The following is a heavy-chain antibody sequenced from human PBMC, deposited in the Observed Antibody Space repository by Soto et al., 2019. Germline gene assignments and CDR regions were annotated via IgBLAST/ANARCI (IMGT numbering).Heavy chain of an antibody. CDR3: ARGGYGDYGPFDC. D-gene: IGHD4-17*01. CDR2: ISYSGST. J-gene: IGHJ4*02. Sequence: QVQLQESGPGLVKPSETLSLTCTVSGGSISNYYWIWIRQPPGKGLESIGDISYSGSTNYKPSLKSRVTMSVDRSKNQFSLNLKSVTAADTAVYYCARGGYGDYGPFDCWGQGTLVTVSS. CDR1: GGSISNYY. V-gene: IGHV4-59*08.